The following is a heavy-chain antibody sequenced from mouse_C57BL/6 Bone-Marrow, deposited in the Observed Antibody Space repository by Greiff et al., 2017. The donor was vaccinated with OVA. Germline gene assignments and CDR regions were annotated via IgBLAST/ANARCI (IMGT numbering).Heavy chain of an antibody. D-gene: IGHD2-12*01. V-gene: IGHV1-19*01. CDR1: GYTFTDYY. CDR3: ARRSYDGTSSEDWYFDV. Sequence: EVQLQQSGPVLVKPGASVKMSCKASGYTFTDYYMNWVKQSHGKSLEWIGVINPYNGGTSYNQKFKGKATLTVDKSSSTAYMELNSLTSEDSAVYYCARRSYDGTSSEDWYFDVWGTGTTVTVSS. J-gene: IGHJ1*03. CDR2: INPYNGGT.